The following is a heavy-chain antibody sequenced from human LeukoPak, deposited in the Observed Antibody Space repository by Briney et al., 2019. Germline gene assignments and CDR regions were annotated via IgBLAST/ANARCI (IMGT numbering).Heavy chain of an antibody. J-gene: IGHJ5*02. CDR3: ARDCSSTSCFNWFDP. D-gene: IGHD2-2*01. CDR1: GGTFSSYA. Sequence: SVKVSCKASGGTFSSYAISWVRQAPGQGLEWMGGIIPIFGTANYAQKFQGRVTITADESTSTAYMELSSLRSEDTAVYYCARDCSSTSCFNWFDPWGQGTLVTVSS. V-gene: IGHV1-69*13. CDR2: IIPIFGTA.